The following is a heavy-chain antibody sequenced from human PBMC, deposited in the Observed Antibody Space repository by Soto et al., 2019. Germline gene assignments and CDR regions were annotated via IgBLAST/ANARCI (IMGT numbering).Heavy chain of an antibody. D-gene: IGHD3-3*01. CDR1: GFTFSSYA. V-gene: IGHV3-23*01. J-gene: IGHJ6*03. CDR3: AKGTYYDFWSGYFYYYYYMDV. CDR2: ISGSGGST. Sequence: GGSLRLSCAASGFTFSSYAMSWVRQAPGKGLEWVSAISGSGGSTYYADSVKGRFTISRDNSKNTLYLQMNSLRAEDTAVYYCAKGTYYDFWSGYFYYYYYMDVWGKGTTVTVSS.